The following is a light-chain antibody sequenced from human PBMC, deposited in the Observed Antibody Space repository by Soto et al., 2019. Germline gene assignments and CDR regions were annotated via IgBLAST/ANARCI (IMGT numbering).Light chain of an antibody. J-gene: IGLJ2*01. Sequence: QLVLTQSPSASASLGASVKLTCTLSSGHSSYAIAWHQQQPEKGPRYLMKLNSDGSHSKGDGIPDRFSGSSSGAERYLTVPRPQAEAEADYYCQTWGTDVVVFGGGTKLTVL. CDR3: QTWGTDVVV. CDR2: LNSDGSH. V-gene: IGLV4-69*01. CDR1: SGHSSYA.